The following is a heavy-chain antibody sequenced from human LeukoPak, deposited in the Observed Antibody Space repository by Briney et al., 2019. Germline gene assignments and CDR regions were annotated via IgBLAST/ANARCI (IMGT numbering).Heavy chain of an antibody. CDR3: ARQIYCCCDCYSDYYFDY. CDR2: IYPGDSGT. J-gene: IGHJ4*02. CDR1: GYSFTNYW. V-gene: IGHV5-51*01. D-gene: IGHD2-21*02. Sequence: GESLKISCKASGYSFTNYWIGWVRQMPGKGLEWMGIIYPGDSGTRYSPSFQGQVTISADKSISTAYLQWSRLKASDTAMYYCARQIYCCCDCYSDYYFDYWGQGTLVTVSS.